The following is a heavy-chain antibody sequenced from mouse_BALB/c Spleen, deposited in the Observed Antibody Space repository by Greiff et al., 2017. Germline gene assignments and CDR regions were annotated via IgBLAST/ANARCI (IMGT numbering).Heavy chain of an antibody. Sequence: VQLQQSGPDLVKPSQSLSLTCTVTGYSITSCYSWHWIRQFPGNKLEWMGYIHYSGSTNYNPSLKSRISITRDTSKNQFFLQLNSVTTEDTATYYCAGYYGNYEEDYYAMDYWGQGTSVTVSA. J-gene: IGHJ4*01. D-gene: IGHD2-1*01. CDR2: IHYSGST. CDR1: GYSITSCYS. V-gene: IGHV3-1*02. CDR3: AGYYGNYEEDYYAMDY.